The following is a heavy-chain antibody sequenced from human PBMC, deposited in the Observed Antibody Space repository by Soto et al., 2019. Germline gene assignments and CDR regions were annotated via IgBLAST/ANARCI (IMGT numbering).Heavy chain of an antibody. J-gene: IGHJ4*02. V-gene: IGHV3-23*01. CDR2: ISYGAGIT. D-gene: IGHD2-15*01. CDR1: GFTLSSYS. Sequence: EVQVLESGGGLVQPGGSLRLSCAASGFTLSSYSMSWVRQAPGKGLEWVSAISYGAGITHYADSVKGRFTISRDTSKNTLYLQMNSLRAGDTAVYYCAVTMVAATFDYWGQGTLVTVSS. CDR3: AVTMVAATFDY.